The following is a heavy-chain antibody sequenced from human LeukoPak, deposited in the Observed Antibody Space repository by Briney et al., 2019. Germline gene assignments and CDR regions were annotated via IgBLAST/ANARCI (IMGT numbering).Heavy chain of an antibody. CDR2: IWYDGSNK. V-gene: IGHV3-33*01. CDR3: ARDYDFWGNNWFDP. CDR1: GFTFSSYG. Sequence: GRSLRLSCAASGFTFSSYGMHWVRQAPGKGLEWVAVIWYDGSNKYYADSVKGRFTISRDNSKNTLYLQMHSLRAEDTAVYYCARDYDFWGNNWFDPWGQGTLVTVSS. J-gene: IGHJ5*02. D-gene: IGHD3/OR15-3a*01.